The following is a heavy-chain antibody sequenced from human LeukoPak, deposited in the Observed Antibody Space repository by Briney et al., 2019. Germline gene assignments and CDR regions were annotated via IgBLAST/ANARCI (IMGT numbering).Heavy chain of an antibody. Sequence: GGSLRLSCAASGFTFSSYSMNWVRQAPGKGLEWVSYISSSSSTIYYADSVKGRFTISRDNAKNSLYLQMNSLRAEDTAVYYCAPSPRYYFDYWGQGTLVTASS. CDR3: APSPRYYFDY. J-gene: IGHJ4*02. CDR2: ISSSSSTI. V-gene: IGHV3-48*04. CDR1: GFTFSSYS.